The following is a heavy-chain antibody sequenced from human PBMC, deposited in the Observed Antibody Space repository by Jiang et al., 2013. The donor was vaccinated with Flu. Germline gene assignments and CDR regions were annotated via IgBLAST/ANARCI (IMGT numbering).Heavy chain of an antibody. J-gene: IGHJ4*02. CDR3: AKAPFVVVPAAPYFDY. CDR2: ISGSGGST. D-gene: IGHD2-2*01. Sequence: VQLVESGGGLVQPGGSLRLSCAASGFTFSSYAMSWVRQAPGKGLEWVSAISGSGGSTYYADSVKGRFTISRDNSKNTLYLQMNSLRAEDTAVYYXAKAPFVVVPAAPYFDYVGPGNAGHRLL. V-gene: IGHV3-23*04. CDR1: GFTFSSYA.